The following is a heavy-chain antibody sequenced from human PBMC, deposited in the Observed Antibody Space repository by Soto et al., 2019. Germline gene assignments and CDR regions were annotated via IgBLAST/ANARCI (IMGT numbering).Heavy chain of an antibody. CDR1: GYTFTTIR. V-gene: IGHV1-18*01. CDR3: ARDGSGWYDF. J-gene: IGHJ5*01. CDR2: IRPHNGDT. D-gene: IGHD6-19*01. Sequence: QVPLGQSAAEVGKPGASVKVSCKPSGYTFTTIRLSWVRQAPGQGLEWMGWIRPHNGDTQYAQKFQGRVTMTADTSTPTAYIEVRSLRPDDTAVFYCARDGSGWYDFWGQGTLVTVSS.